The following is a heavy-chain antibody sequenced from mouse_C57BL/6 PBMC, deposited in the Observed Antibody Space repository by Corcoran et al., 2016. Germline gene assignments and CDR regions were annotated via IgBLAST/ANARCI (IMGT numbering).Heavy chain of an antibody. CDR2: IWWDDDK. CDR1: GFSLSTIGMV. D-gene: IGHD2-4*01. V-gene: IGHV8-8*01. CDR3: ARMGIYYDYAYWYVDV. J-gene: IGHJ1*03. Sequence: QVTLKESGPGILQPSQTLSLTCSFSGFSLSTIGMVVGWIRQPSGKGLEWLAHIWWDDDKYYNPALKSRLTISKDTSKNQVFLKIANVDTADTATYYWARMGIYYDYAYWYVDVWGTGTTVTVSS.